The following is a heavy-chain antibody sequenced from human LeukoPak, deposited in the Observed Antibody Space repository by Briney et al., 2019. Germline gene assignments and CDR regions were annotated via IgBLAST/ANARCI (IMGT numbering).Heavy chain of an antibody. D-gene: IGHD4-17*01. Sequence: GGSLRLSCAASGFTFSGSAMHWVRQASGKGLEWVGRIRSKANSYATAYAVSVKGRFTISRDDSTKMTVLKMNSLKTEDTAVYYCTRAYYGDYYYSYYMDVSGKATTVTLS. J-gene: IGHJ6*03. V-gene: IGHV3-73*01. CDR1: GFTFSGSA. CDR3: TRAYYGDYYYSYYMDV. CDR2: IRSKANSYAT.